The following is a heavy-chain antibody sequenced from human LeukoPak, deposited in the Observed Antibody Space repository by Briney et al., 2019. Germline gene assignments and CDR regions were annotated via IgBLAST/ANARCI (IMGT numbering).Heavy chain of an antibody. CDR1: GGSISSGSYY. CDR3: AREGPGYCSGGSCLFAPIDY. V-gene: IGHV4-61*02. Sequence: SETLSLTCTVSGGSISSGSYYWTWIRQPAGKGLELIGRIYTSGSTYYNPSLKSRVTISVDTSKNQFSLKLSSVTAADTAVYYCAREGPGYCSGGSCLFAPIDYWGQGTLVTVSS. J-gene: IGHJ4*02. CDR2: IYTSGST. D-gene: IGHD2-15*01.